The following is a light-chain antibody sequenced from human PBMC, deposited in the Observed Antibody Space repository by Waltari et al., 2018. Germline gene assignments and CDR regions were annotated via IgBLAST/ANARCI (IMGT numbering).Light chain of an antibody. CDR2: AAS. J-gene: IGKJ1*01. V-gene: IGKV1-8*01. CDR1: QGISSY. Sequence: AIRITQSPSPLSASPGDRVPITCRASQGISSYLALYQQKPGKALKLLIYAASTLQSGVPSRFSGSGSGTDFTLTISCLQSEDFATYYCQQYYSYPRTFGQGTKVEIK. CDR3: QQYYSYPRT.